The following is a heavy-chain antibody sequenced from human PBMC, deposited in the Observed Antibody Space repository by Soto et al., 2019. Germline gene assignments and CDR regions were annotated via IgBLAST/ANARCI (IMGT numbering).Heavy chain of an antibody. D-gene: IGHD4-17*01. J-gene: IGHJ5*02. CDR2: FDPDEAET. CDR1: GHTLNEVA. CDR3: TTYHGDYNFDH. V-gene: IGHV1-24*01. Sequence: QVQLVQSGAEVKKPGASVKVSCKVSGHTLNEVAMHWVRQAPGKGLEWLGGFDPDEAETIYAQHFQGRVTMTEDTSTDTVYMELSSLRSEVTALYFGTTYHGDYNFDHWGQGTLVTVSS.